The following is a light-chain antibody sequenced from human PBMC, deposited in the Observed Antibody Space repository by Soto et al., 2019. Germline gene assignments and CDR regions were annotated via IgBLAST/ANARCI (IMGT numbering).Light chain of an antibody. J-gene: IGKJ1*01. CDR3: QQRYKAPRT. Sequence: DIQMTQSPSSLSASVGDRVTITCRASQSISSYLNWYQQKPGKAPKLLIYAASSLQSGVPSRFSGSGSATDFILTISSLQPEDFATYYCQQRYKAPRTFGQGTKVEIK. CDR1: QSISSY. CDR2: AAS. V-gene: IGKV1-39*01.